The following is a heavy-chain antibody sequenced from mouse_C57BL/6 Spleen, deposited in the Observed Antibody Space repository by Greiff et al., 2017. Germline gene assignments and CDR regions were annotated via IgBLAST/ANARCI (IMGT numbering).Heavy chain of an antibody. J-gene: IGHJ3*01. V-gene: IGHV1-15*01. CDR1: GYTFTDYE. CDR2: IDPETGGT. Sequence: QVHVKQSGAELVRPGASVTLSCKASGYTFTDYEMHWVKQTPVHGLEWIGAIDPETGGTAYNPKFKGKAILTADKSSSTAYMELRSLTSEDSAVYYCTGNGYGAYWGQGTLVTVSA. D-gene: IGHD2-2*01. CDR3: TGNGYGAY.